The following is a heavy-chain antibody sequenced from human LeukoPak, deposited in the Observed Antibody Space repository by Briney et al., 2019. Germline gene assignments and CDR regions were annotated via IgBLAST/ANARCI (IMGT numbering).Heavy chain of an antibody. V-gene: IGHV1-3*03. CDR3: ARGVNSGYFDY. Sequence: GASVKVSCKASGYTFTSYTIHWVRQAPGQRLEWMGWINAGNGNTKYSQEFQDRVTITRDTSASTAYMELSSLRSEDMAVYYCARGVNSGYFDYCGQGTLVTVSS. D-gene: IGHD1-26*01. J-gene: IGHJ4*02. CDR2: INAGNGNT. CDR1: GYTFTSYT.